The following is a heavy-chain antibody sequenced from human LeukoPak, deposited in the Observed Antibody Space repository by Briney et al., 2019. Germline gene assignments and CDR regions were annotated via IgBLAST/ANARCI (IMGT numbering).Heavy chain of an antibody. CDR1: GFSFSSYG. J-gene: IGHJ4*02. Sequence: GGSLRLSCAASGFSFSSYGMHWVRQAPGKGLEWVAVISYDGDNKYNADSVNGRFTISRDNSKNTLSLQMDSLRAEDTAVYYCAKDIRVWGSYRYPCLDYWGRGTLVSVSS. V-gene: IGHV3-30*18. CDR3: AKDIRVWGSYRYPCLDY. D-gene: IGHD3-16*02. CDR2: ISYDGDNK.